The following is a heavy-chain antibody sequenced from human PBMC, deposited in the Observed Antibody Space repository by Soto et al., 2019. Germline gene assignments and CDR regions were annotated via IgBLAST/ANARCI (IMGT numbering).Heavy chain of an antibody. CDR3: ARGAPYYYDSSAPALDY. CDR2: IYYSGST. D-gene: IGHD3-22*01. CDR1: GGSVSSGSCY. Sequence: SETLSLTCTVSGGSVSSGSCYWSWIRQPPGKGLEWIGYIYYSGSTNYNPSLKSRVTISVDTSKNQFSLKLSSVTAADTAVYYCARGAPYYYDSSAPALDYWGQGTLVTVSS. J-gene: IGHJ4*02. V-gene: IGHV4-61*01.